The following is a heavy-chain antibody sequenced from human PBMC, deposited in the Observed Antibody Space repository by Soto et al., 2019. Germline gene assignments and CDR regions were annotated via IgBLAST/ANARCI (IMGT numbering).Heavy chain of an antibody. CDR3: ARGAKNICAMDV. J-gene: IGHJ6*02. D-gene: IGHD3-3*02. CDR1: GFAFSTYW. Sequence: EVQLVESGGGLVQPGGSLRLSCAASGFAFSTYWMHWVRQAPGKGLLWVSRIKFDGSSTYYADSVKGRFTISRDDAKNTLFLQMNGLRVDDTAVYYCARGAKNICAMDVWGQGTTVTVSS. CDR2: IKFDGSST. V-gene: IGHV3-74*01.